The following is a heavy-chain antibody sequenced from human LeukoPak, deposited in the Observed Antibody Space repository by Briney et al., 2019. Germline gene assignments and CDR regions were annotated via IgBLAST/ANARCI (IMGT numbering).Heavy chain of an antibody. CDR2: IYSGGST. CDR1: GLIASSNY. J-gene: IGHJ4*02. CDR3: ATGGRSGVAFES. V-gene: IGHV3-53*01. Sequence: GGSVRLSCTASGLIASSNYMSWVRQAPGKGLEWVSLIYSGGSTYYADSVMGRSTISRDKSNNTLYLQINSLRAEDTAVYYCATGGRSGVAFESWGQGTLVTVSS. D-gene: IGHD2-15*01.